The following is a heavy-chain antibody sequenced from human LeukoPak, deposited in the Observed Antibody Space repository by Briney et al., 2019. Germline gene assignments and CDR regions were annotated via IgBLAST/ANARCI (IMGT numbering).Heavy chain of an antibody. CDR2: INSNSGDT. CDR3: ARDRTSTWYGGIDY. D-gene: IGHD6-13*01. V-gene: IGHV1-2*02. J-gene: IGHJ4*02. Sequence: ASVKVSCEASGSTFDVYYIHWVRQAPEQGLEWMGCINSNSGDTNHAQKFQGRVTMTRDTSITTAYMELSSLRFDDTAVYYCARDRTSTWYGGIDYWGQGTLVTVSS. CDR1: GSTFDVYY.